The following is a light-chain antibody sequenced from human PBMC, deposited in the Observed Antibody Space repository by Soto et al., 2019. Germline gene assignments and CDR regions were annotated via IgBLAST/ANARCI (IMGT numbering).Light chain of an antibody. CDR1: QSIFNW. Sequence: DIQMTQSPSTLSASIGDRVTITCRASQSIFNWLAWYQQKPGKAPKLLIYDASSLERGVPSRFSGGCSGTEYIPTISVQPADDVATFYRQPYNCYRTFGQGTKVEIK. CDR3: QPYNCYRT. V-gene: IGKV1-5*01. CDR2: DAS. J-gene: IGKJ1*01.